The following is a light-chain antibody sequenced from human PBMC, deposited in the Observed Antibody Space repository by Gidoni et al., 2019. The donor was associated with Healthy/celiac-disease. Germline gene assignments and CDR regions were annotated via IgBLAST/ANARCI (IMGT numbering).Light chain of an antibody. CDR1: QSVSSSY. V-gene: IGKV3D-7*01. Sequence: PGERVTRSCRASQSVSSSYSTWYQQQPGQAPMLLIYGASTRATGIPARFSGSGSGTDFTLTISSLQPEDFAVYYCPQDYTLLTFGGGTKVEIK. CDR2: GAS. CDR3: PQDYTLLT. J-gene: IGKJ4*01.